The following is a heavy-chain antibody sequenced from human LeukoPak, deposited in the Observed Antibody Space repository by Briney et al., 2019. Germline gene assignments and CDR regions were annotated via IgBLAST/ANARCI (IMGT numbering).Heavy chain of an antibody. V-gene: IGHV3-7*01. CDR2: IKQDGSEK. Sequence: GGSLKLSCAASGFTFSSYWMIWLRQAPGKGLEWVANIKQDGSEKYYVDHGKGRFTSTKDNAKNSLYLHMNSLGAADTAMSYCARGGFPSYNGLTGHYGAYFDYWGQGSLVTVSS. J-gene: IGHJ4*02. CDR1: GFTFSSYW. CDR3: ARGGFPSYNGLTGHYGAYFDY. D-gene: IGHD3-9*01.